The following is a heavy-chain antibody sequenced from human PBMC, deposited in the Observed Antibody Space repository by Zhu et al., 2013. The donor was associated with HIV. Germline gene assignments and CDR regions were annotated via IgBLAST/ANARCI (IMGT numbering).Heavy chain of an antibody. V-gene: IGHV3-33*01. J-gene: IGHJ4*02. CDR2: IWYDGSNE. Sequence: VQLVESGGGVVQPGRSLRLSCAASGFTFSNYGMHWVRQAPGKGLEWVAVIWYDGSNEKYADSVKGRFTTSRDNSKNTLYLQMNSLRADDTAVYYCARRAGSSIIAAVLDYWGQGTLVTVSS. CDR3: ARRAGSSIIAAVLDY. D-gene: IGHD1-20*01. CDR1: GFTFSNYG.